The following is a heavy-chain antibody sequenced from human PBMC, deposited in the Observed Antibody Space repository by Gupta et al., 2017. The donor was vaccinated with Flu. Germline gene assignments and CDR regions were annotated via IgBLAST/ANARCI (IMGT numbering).Heavy chain of an antibody. Sequence: QPPLQWSGPGVVMSSETLSLTCTVPRESIGISSIYWGYIRQPPGKGLEWIANIYYNGKTYYNPSLKSRVTISVDTSRDQFSLEVRSVTAADTAMYYCARQDDYGAAGFDYWGQGIMVTVSS. D-gene: IGHD4-17*01. CDR2: IYYNGKT. V-gene: IGHV4-39*01. J-gene: IGHJ4*02. CDR3: ARQDDYGAAGFDY. CDR1: RESIGISSIY.